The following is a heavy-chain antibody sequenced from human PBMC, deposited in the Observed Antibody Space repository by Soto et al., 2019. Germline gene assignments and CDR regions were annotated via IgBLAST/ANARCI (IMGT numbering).Heavy chain of an antibody. V-gene: IGHV3-30-3*01. CDR1: GFTFSIYA. CDR3: ATGANFYYDTSRY. Sequence: GWSLRLSCAAAGFTFSIYALHWVRQAPGKGLEWVAVMSPNGNNQYYADSVKGRFTISRDTSKSTLYLQMTSLRPDDTAVYYCATGANFYYDTSRYWGQGTLVTGSS. J-gene: IGHJ4*02. D-gene: IGHD3-22*01. CDR2: MSPNGNNQ.